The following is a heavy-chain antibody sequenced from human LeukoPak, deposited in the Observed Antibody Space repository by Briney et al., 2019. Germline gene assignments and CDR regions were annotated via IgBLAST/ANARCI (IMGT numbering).Heavy chain of an antibody. V-gene: IGHV3-74*01. D-gene: IGHD5-24*01. Sequence: PGGSLRLSCAASGFTFSSYWMHWVRQAQGKGLVWVSRFYSDGSSTSYADSVKGRFTISRDNAKNTLYLQMNSLRAEDTAVYYCAGQRWLQSDFDYWGQGTLVTVSS. CDR1: GFTFSSYW. J-gene: IGHJ4*02. CDR2: FYSDGSST. CDR3: AGQRWLQSDFDY.